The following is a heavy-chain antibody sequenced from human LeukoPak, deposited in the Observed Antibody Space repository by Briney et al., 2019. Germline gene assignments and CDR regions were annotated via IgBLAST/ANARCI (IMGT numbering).Heavy chain of an antibody. J-gene: IGHJ4*02. D-gene: IGHD6-13*01. CDR1: GFTVSSNY. V-gene: IGHV3-23*01. CDR2: ISGSGGST. CDR3: AKNLMGSSWYGSVDY. Sequence: PGGSLRLSCAASGFTVSSNYMSWFRQAPGKGLEWVSAISGSGGSTYYADSVKGRFTISRDNSKNTLYLQMNSLGAEDTAVYYCAKNLMGSSWYGSVDYWGQGTLVTVSS.